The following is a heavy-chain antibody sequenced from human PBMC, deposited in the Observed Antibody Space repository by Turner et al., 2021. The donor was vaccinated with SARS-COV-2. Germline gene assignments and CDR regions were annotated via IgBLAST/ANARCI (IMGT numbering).Heavy chain of an antibody. CDR3: ASRLITMIVVVKDLSAFDI. CDR1: GGSISSSSYY. D-gene: IGHD3-22*01. CDR2: IYYSGST. V-gene: IGHV4-39*01. J-gene: IGHJ3*02. Sequence: QLQLLESGPGLVKPSETLSLTCTVSGGSISSSSYYWGWIRQPPGKGLEWIGNIYYSGSTYYNPSLKSRVTISVDTSKNQFSLKLSSVTAADTAVYYCASRLITMIVVVKDLSAFDIWGQGTMVTVSS.